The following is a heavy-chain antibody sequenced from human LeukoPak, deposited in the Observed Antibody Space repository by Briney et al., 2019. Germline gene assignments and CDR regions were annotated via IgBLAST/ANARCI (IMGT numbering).Heavy chain of an antibody. CDR1: GFTFSSYA. Sequence: GGSLRLSCAASGFTFSSYALSWVRQAPGKGLEWVSAISGSGGSTYYADSVKGRFTISRDNSKNTLYLQMNSLRAEDTAVYYCAKDLGRTYCGGDCYHDYWGQGTLVTVSS. J-gene: IGHJ4*02. CDR2: ISGSGGST. V-gene: IGHV3-23*01. D-gene: IGHD2-21*02. CDR3: AKDLGRTYCGGDCYHDY.